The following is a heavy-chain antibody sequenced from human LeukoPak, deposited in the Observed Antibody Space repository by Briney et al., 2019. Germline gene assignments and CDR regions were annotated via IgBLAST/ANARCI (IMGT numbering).Heavy chain of an antibody. CDR2: INHSGST. J-gene: IGHJ4*02. Sequence: PSETLSLTCAVYGGSFSGYYWSWIRQPPGKGLEWIGEINHSGSTNYNPSLKSRVTMSVDTSKNQFSLKLSSVTAADTAVYYCARDRGAYDFWSGYKTWGQGTLVTVSS. V-gene: IGHV4-34*01. CDR3: ARDRGAYDFWSGYKT. D-gene: IGHD3-3*01. CDR1: GGSFSGYY.